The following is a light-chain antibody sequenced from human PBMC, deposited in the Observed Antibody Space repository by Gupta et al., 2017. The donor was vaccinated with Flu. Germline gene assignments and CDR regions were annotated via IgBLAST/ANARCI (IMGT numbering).Light chain of an antibody. CDR3: QQRSNTAGLT. V-gene: IGKV3-11*01. CDR1: QSVSSY. Sequence: EIVLTQSPATLSLSPGERATLSCRASQSVSSYLAWYQQKPGQAPRLLIYDASNRATGIPARFSGSGSGTAFTLTISSLEPEDFAVYYCQQRSNTAGLTFGGGTKVEIK. J-gene: IGKJ4*01. CDR2: DAS.